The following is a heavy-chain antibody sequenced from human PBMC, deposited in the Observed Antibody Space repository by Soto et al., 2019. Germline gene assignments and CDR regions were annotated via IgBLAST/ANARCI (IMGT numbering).Heavy chain of an antibody. CDR1: GFMFGDHG. V-gene: IGHV3-30*18. Sequence: QVQLVESGGGVVQAGRSLRLSCVGSGFMFGDHGMHWVRQAPGKGLEWVAVIGFDGNNIYYADSVTGRFIISRDNSKSTLYLTMNSLRPEDTAVYYCANNLYDTSSGHWGQGTLVTVSS. CDR3: ANNLYDTSSGH. J-gene: IGHJ1*01. CDR2: IGFDGNNI. D-gene: IGHD6-6*01.